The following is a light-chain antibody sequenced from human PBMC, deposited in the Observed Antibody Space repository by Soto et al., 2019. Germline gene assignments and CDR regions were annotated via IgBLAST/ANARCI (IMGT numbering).Light chain of an antibody. J-gene: IGKJ1*01. V-gene: IGKV3-20*01. CDR2: DAS. CDR3: QQYSASPRT. CDR1: RSVSSRY. Sequence: EIVLTQSPDTLSLSPGERATLSCRASRSVSSRYLAWYQQKPGQAPRLLIYDASNRATGIPDRFSGSGSGTDFTLTISRLEPEDFAVYFCQQYSASPRTFGQGTKVEIK.